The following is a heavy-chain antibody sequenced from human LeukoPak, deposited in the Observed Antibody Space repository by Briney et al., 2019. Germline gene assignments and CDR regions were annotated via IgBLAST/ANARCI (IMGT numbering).Heavy chain of an antibody. CDR1: GFTFSNAW. V-gene: IGHV3-15*01. CDR3: ATQESGY. CDR2: IKSKTAGGTA. Sequence: GGSLRLSCAASGFTFSNAWMSWVRQAPGKGLEWLGRIKSKTAGGTADYAAPVKGRFTISRDDSKNTVYLQMNSLKTEDTAVYYCATQESGYWDQGTLVTVSS. D-gene: IGHD3-3*01. J-gene: IGHJ4*02.